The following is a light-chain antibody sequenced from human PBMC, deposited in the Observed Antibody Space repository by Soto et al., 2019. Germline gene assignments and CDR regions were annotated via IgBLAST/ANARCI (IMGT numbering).Light chain of an antibody. CDR1: QDIANL. Sequence: DIQMTQSPSSLSASVGDRVSITCQASQDIANLLNWYQQKPGKAPKLLIYDASNLKTGVPSRFSGSGSGTDFTLTISSLQPEDIATYYCQQYDNFVLTFGGGTKVEIK. CDR3: QQYDNFVLT. V-gene: IGKV1-33*01. CDR2: DAS. J-gene: IGKJ4*01.